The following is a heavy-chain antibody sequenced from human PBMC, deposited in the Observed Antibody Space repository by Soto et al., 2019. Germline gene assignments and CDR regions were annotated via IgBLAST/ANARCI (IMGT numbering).Heavy chain of an antibody. D-gene: IGHD2-15*01. J-gene: IGHJ4*02. CDR3: VKQAHGLDGVAFDY. V-gene: IGHV3-64D*06. CDR1: GFIFSEST. CDR2: VSTSGRST. Sequence: GGSLRLSCSASGFIFSESTIYWVRQVPGKGPEAISAVSTSGRSTYYADSVKDRFTISRDNSKNTLFPQMGSLRPEDTAIYYCVKQAHGLDGVAFDYWGQGTQVTVSS.